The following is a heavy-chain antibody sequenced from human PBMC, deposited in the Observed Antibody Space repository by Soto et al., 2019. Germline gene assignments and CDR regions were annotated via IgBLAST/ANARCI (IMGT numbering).Heavy chain of an antibody. CDR2: IIPIFGTT. CDR3: ARGVSVIRDKTAYSLYLDY. Sequence: QVQLVQSGAELKEPGSSVRVSCKASGGPFTSNAINWVRQAPGQGLEWMGGIIPIFGTTNYAQEFQGRITITADKSTSTPYMELSSLRSEDTAVYYCARGVSVIRDKTAYSLYLDYWGQGTLVTVSS. CDR1: GGPFTSNA. V-gene: IGHV1-69*06. D-gene: IGHD4-4*01. J-gene: IGHJ4*02.